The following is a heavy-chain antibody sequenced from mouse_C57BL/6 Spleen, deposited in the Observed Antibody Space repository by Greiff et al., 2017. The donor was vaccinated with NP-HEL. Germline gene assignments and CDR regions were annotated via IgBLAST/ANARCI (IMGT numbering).Heavy chain of an antibody. CDR1: GYAFSSSW. D-gene: IGHD2-4*01. Sequence: QVQLQQSGPELVKPGASVKISCKASGYAFSSSWMNWVKQRPGKGLEWIGRIYPGAGDTNYNGKFKGKATLTADKSSSTAYMQLSSLTSEDSAVYFCARHDYDFDYWGQGTTLTVSS. CDR3: ARHDYDFDY. J-gene: IGHJ2*01. CDR2: IYPGAGDT. V-gene: IGHV1-82*01.